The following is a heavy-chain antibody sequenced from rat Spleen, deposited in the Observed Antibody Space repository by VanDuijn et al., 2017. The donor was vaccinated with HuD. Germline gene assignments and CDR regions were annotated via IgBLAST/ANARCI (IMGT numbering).Heavy chain of an antibody. Sequence: QVQLKESEPDLVQPSQTLSLTCTVSGFSLTSYHVHWVRQPPGKGLEWMGRIQSGGSTDYNSALKSRLSISRDTSKSQVFLKMNSLQTEDTATYYCARDWSYNSGFDYWGQGVMVTVS. D-gene: IGHD4-3*01. CDR2: IQSGGST. V-gene: IGHV2-27*01. CDR3: ARDWSYNSGFDY. J-gene: IGHJ2*01. CDR1: GFSLTSYH.